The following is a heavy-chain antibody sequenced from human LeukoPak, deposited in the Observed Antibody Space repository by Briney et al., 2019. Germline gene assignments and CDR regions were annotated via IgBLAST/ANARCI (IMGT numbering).Heavy chain of an antibody. D-gene: IGHD6-13*01. V-gene: IGHV4-59*01. J-gene: IGHJ5*02. CDR2: IYYSGST. CDR3: ARTGIAAARRSWFDP. Sequence: SETLSLTCTVSGGSISSYYWSWIRQPPGKGLEWIGYIYYSGSTNYNPSLKSRVTISVDTSKNQFSLKRSSVTAADTAVYYCARTGIAAARRSWFDPWGQGTLVTVSS. CDR1: GGSISSYY.